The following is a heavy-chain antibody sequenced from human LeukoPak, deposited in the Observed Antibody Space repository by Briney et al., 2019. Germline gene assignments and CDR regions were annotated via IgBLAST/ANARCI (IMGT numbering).Heavy chain of an antibody. CDR2: ISGSGGTT. CDR3: AKGRTGYIPDY. CDR1: GFTFSSHT. V-gene: IGHV3-23*01. J-gene: IGHJ4*02. Sequence: GGSLRLSCAASGFTFSSHTMTWVRQAPGKGLEWVSVISGSGGTTYYADSVKGRFTISRDNSKNTLYLQMNSLRAEDTAVYYCAKGRTGYIPDYWGQGTLVTVSS. D-gene: IGHD6-13*01.